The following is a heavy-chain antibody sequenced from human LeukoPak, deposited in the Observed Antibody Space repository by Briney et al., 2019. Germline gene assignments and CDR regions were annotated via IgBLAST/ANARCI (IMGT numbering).Heavy chain of an antibody. CDR3: TTEPPIVVVPAAPRDAFDI. D-gene: IGHD2-2*01. CDR2: IKSKTDGGTT. J-gene: IGHJ3*02. CDR1: EFTLSHAW. Sequence: PGGSLRLSCVASEFTLSHAWMSWVRQAPGKGLEWVGRIKSKTDGGTTDYAAPVKGRFTISRDDSKNTLYLQMNSLKTEDTAVYYCTTEPPIVVVPAAPRDAFDIWGQGTMVTVSS. V-gene: IGHV3-15*01.